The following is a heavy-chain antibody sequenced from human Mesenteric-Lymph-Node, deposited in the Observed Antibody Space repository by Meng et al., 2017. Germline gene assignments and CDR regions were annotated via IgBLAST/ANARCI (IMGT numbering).Heavy chain of an antibody. CDR3: ARELGYSSGGSCGRYFDY. D-gene: IGHD2-15*01. CDR2: ISSSSSYI. CDR1: GFTVSSND. V-gene: IGHV3-21*01. J-gene: IGHJ4*02. Sequence: GESLKISCAGSGFTVSSNDMSWVRQAPGKGLEWVSSISSSSSYIYYADSVKGRFTISRDNAKNSLYLQMNSLRAEDTAVYYCARELGYSSGGSCGRYFDYWGQGTLVTVSS.